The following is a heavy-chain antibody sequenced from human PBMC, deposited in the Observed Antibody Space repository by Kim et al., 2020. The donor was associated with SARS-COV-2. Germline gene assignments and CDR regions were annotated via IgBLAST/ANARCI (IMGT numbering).Heavy chain of an antibody. D-gene: IGHD3-10*01. CDR3: ARALGVYGSGMYYFDY. J-gene: IGHJ4*02. Sequence: SVKGRFTISRDNAKNSLYLQMNSLGAEDTAVYYCARALGVYGSGMYYFDYWGQGTLVTVSS. V-gene: IGHV3-11*05.